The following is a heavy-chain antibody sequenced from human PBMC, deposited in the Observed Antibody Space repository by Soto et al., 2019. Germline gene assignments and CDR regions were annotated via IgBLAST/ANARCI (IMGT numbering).Heavy chain of an antibody. J-gene: IGHJ5*02. CDR3: ARGSYCSRTTCYHPYNWFDP. D-gene: IGHD2-2*01. Sequence: SETLSLTCAVYGGSLSDYYWSWIRQPPGKGLEWIGEINHSGGTNYNPSLKSRVTISVDTSKSQFSLKVISMTAADTAVYYCARGSYCSRTTCYHPYNWFDPWGQGTLVTVSS. CDR1: GGSLSDYY. V-gene: IGHV4-34*01. CDR2: INHSGGT.